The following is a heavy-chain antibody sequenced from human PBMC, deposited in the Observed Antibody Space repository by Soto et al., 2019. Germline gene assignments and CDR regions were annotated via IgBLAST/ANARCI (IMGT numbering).Heavy chain of an antibody. CDR3: ATNYGSGSTHFDY. CDR1: EGTFNSYT. D-gene: IGHD3-10*01. Sequence: QVQLVQSGAEAKKPGSSVKVSCTASEGTFNSYTISWVRQAPGQGLEWMGRVIPILGMANFAQKFQGRVMITADKSTSTAYMVLSSLRSDDTAVYYCATNYGSGSTHFDYWGQGTLVTVSS. V-gene: IGHV1-69*02. CDR2: VIPILGMA. J-gene: IGHJ4*02.